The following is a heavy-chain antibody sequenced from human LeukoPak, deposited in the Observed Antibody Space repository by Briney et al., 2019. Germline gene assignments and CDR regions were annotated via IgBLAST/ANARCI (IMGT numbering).Heavy chain of an antibody. V-gene: IGHV3-23*01. CDR3: AKDSTTPYYYDSRYFDY. J-gene: IGHJ4*02. Sequence: PGGSLRLSCAASGFTFSSYAMSWVRQAPGKGLEWVSAISGSGGSTYYADSVKGRFTISRDNSKNTLYLQMNSLRAEDTAVYYCAKDSTTPYYYDSRYFDYWGQGTLVTVSP. D-gene: IGHD3-22*01. CDR1: GFTFSSYA. CDR2: ISGSGGST.